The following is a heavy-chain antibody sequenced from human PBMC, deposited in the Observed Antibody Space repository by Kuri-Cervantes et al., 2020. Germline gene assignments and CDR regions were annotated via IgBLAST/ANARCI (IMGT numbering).Heavy chain of an antibody. J-gene: IGHJ3*02. Sequence: ESLKISCTVSGGSISSSSYYWGWIRQPPGKGLEWIGSIYYSGSTYYNPSLKSRVTISVDTYKNQFSLKLSSVTAADTAVYYCARGRIYYNFWSGYHAFDIWGQGTMVTVSS. CDR3: ARGRIYYNFWSGYHAFDI. CDR2: IYYSGST. V-gene: IGHV4-39*01. D-gene: IGHD3-3*01. CDR1: GGSISSSSYY.